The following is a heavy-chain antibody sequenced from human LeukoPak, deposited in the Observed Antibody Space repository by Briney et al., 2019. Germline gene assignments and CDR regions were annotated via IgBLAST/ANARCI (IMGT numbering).Heavy chain of an antibody. CDR1: GFTFSSYA. D-gene: IGHD3-22*01. V-gene: IGHV3-23*03. Sequence: PGGSLRLSCAASGFTFSSYAMSWVRQAPGEGLEWLSVIYSGGSTYYADSVKGRFTILRDNSKNTMYLQMNSLRAEDTAVYYCARIPIVDITSGGYWGQGTLVTVSS. CDR3: ARIPIVDITSGGY. J-gene: IGHJ4*02. CDR2: IYSGGST.